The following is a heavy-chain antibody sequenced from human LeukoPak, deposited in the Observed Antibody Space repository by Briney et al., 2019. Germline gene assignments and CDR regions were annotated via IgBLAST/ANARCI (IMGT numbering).Heavy chain of an antibody. J-gene: IGHJ4*02. V-gene: IGHV4-59*01. Sequence: PSETLSLTCAVSGGSLSDYYWSWIRQPPGKGLEWIGYIFYSDSGSTNYNPSLKSRVTMSVDTSKNQFSLKLNSVTAADTAIYYCARGWDFFDYWGQGTLVTVSS. CDR1: GGSLSDYY. D-gene: IGHD1-26*01. CDR3: ARGWDFFDY. CDR2: IFYSDSGST.